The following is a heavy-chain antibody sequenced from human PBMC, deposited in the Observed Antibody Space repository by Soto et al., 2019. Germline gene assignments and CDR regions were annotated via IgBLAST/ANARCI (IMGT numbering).Heavy chain of an antibody. V-gene: IGHV4-31*03. CDR3: ARGRYYDSSGYFNWFDP. Sequence: TISLTCTVSGGSIGSGGYYWSWIRQHPGKGLEWIGYIYYSGSTYYNPSLKSRVTISVDTSKNQFSLKLSSVTAADTAVYYCARGRYYDSSGYFNWFDPWGQGTLVTVPS. J-gene: IGHJ5*02. CDR1: GGSIGSGGYY. CDR2: IYYSGST. D-gene: IGHD3-22*01.